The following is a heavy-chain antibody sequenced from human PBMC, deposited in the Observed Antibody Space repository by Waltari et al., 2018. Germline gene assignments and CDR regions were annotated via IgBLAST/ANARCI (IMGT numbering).Heavy chain of an antibody. Sequence: EVQLVESGGGLVQPGGSLRLSCEASGFIFSTYWMHWVRQGPGKGLVWVASIDNGDGSGKSYADSVKGRFTISRDNAKNTLYLQMNSLRAEDTGVYYCARDHYYSKDVWGTGTTVTVSS. J-gene: IGHJ6*04. CDR1: GFIFSTYW. CDR3: ARDHYYSKDV. CDR2: IDNGDGSGK. V-gene: IGHV3-74*01.